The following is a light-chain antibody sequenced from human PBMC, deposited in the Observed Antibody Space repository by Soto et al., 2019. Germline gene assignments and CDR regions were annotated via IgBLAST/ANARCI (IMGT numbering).Light chain of an antibody. CDR2: EVS. CDR1: SSDVGDYNY. V-gene: IGLV2-11*01. Sequence: QSVLTQPRSVSGSPGQSVTISCTGTSSDVGDYNYVSWYQQHPGKAPKFIIYEVSKRPSGVPDRFSGSKSGNTAFLTISGLQAEDEADYYCCSYAGTYTVVFGGGTKVTVL. J-gene: IGLJ2*01. CDR3: CSYAGTYTVV.